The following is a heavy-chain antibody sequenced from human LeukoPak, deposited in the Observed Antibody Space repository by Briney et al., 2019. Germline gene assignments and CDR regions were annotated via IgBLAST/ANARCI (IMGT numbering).Heavy chain of an antibody. V-gene: IGHV3-21*01. D-gene: IGHD6-6*01. CDR1: GFTFSSYS. CDR3: SIGTLASRQYYFDY. Sequence: GGSLRLSCAASGFTFSSYSMNWVRQAPGKGLEWVSSISSSSTYIYYADSVKGRFTISRDNAKNSLYLQMNSLRAGDTAVYYCSIGTLASRQYYFDYWGQGTLVTVSS. CDR2: ISSSSTYI. J-gene: IGHJ4*02.